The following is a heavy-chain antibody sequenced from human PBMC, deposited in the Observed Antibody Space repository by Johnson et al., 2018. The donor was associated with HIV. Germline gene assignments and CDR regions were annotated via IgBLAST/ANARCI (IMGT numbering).Heavy chain of an antibody. D-gene: IGHD6-13*01. V-gene: IGHV3-74*02. CDR1: GFTFSSYW. CDR3: AKHSSSWYDDAFDI. J-gene: IGHJ3*02. Sequence: VQLVESGGGLVQPGGSLRLSCAASGFTFSSYWMHWVRQAPGKGLVWVSHINSDGSSTNYADSVKGRFTISRDNSKNTLFLQMNSLRAEDTAVYYCAKHSSSWYDDAFDIWGQGTLVTVSS. CDR2: INSDGSST.